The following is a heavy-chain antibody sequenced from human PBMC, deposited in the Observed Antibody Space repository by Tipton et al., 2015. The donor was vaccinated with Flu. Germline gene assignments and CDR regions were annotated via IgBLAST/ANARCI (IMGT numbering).Heavy chain of an antibody. D-gene: IGHD7-27*01. J-gene: IGHJ4*02. CDR2: ISSSGSTI. CDR3: ATLTGDDY. V-gene: IGHV3-48*03. Sequence: SLRLSCESSGFRFGDHVMNWVRQAPGKGLEWLSYISSSGSTISYADSVRGRFTISRDNAKNSLYLQMNSLRAEDTALYYCATLTGDDYWGQGDLVTVSS. CDR1: GFRFGDHV.